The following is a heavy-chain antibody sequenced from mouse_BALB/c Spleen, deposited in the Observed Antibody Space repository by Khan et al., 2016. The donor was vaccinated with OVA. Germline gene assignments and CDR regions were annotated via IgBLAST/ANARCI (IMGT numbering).Heavy chain of an antibody. D-gene: IGHD1-1*01. CDR2: ISYSGRT. CDR3: ARSVTMTTVVATDFDY. V-gene: IGHV3-2*02. CDR1: GYSITSDYA. J-gene: IGHJ2*01. Sequence: EVQLQESGPGLVKPSQSLSLTCTVTGYSITSDYAWNWIRQFPGNKLEWMGYISYSGRTSYNPSLKSRISITRDPSKNQFFLPLNSVTTEDTATYYCARSVTMTTVVATDFDYWGQGTTLTVSS.